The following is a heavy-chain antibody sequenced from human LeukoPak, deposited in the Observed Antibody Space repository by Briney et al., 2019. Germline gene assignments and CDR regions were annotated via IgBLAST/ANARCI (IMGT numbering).Heavy chain of an antibody. J-gene: IGHJ4*02. D-gene: IGHD6-13*01. V-gene: IGHV4-39*07. CDR3: ARVPYSSSSVDY. Sequence: PSETLSLTCTVSGGSISSSSYYWGWIRQPPGKGLEWIGSIYYSGSTYYNPSLKSRVTISVDTSKNQSSLKLSSVTAADTAVYYCARVPYSSSSVDYWGQGTLVTVSS. CDR2: IYYSGST. CDR1: GGSISSSSYY.